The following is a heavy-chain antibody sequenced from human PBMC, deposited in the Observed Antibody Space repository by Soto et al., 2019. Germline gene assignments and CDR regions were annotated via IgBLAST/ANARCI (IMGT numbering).Heavy chain of an antibody. CDR2: IYPGDSDT. Sequence: KVSCKASGGTFSSYWIGWVRQMPGKGLEWMGIIYPGDSDTRYSPSFQGQVTISADKSISTAYLQWSSLKASDTAMYYCARQDILTGYYPFDYWGQGTLVTVSS. CDR1: GGTFSSYW. J-gene: IGHJ4*02. D-gene: IGHD3-9*01. CDR3: ARQDILTGYYPFDY. V-gene: IGHV5-51*01.